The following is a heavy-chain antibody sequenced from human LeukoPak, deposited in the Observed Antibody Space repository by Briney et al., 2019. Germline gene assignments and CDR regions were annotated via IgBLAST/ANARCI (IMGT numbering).Heavy chain of an antibody. V-gene: IGHV3-23*01. D-gene: IGHD3/OR15-3a*01. CDR1: GFTFATYA. CDR3: AKGRGTGTYYYDY. CDR2: LSGSGIST. Sequence: GGSLRLSCAASGFTFATYAMGWVRQAPGKGLEWVAALSGSGISTYYADSVKGRFTISRDNSEDTLHLQMTGLKAEDTAFYFCAKGRGTGTYYYDYWGRGTLVTVSS. J-gene: IGHJ4*02.